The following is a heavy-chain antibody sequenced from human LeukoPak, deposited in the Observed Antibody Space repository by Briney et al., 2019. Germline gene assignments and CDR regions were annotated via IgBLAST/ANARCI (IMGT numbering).Heavy chain of an antibody. V-gene: IGHV1-69*05. CDR1: RGTFSSYA. CDR2: IIPIFGTA. J-gene: IGHJ4*02. CDR3: ASCRDGYNANPWYFDY. D-gene: IGHD5-24*01. Sequence: SVKVSCKASRGTFSSYAISWVRQAPGQGLKWMGGIIPIFGTANYAQKFHGRVTITTDESTSTAYMELSSLRSEDTAVYYCASCRDGYNANPWYFDYWGQGTLVTVSS.